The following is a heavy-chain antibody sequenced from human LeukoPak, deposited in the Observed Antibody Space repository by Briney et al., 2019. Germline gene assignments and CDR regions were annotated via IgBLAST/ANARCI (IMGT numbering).Heavy chain of an antibody. J-gene: IGHJ4*02. D-gene: IGHD1-26*01. CDR3: TRGGIVGATFFPCYFDY. CDR1: GYTFTSYG. V-gene: IGHV1-18*01. Sequence: ASVKVSCKASGYTFTSYGISWVRQAPGQGLEWMGWISAYNGNTNYAQKLQGRVTMTTDTSTSTAYMELRSLRSDDTAVYYCTRGGIVGATFFPCYFDYWGQGTLVTVSS. CDR2: ISAYNGNT.